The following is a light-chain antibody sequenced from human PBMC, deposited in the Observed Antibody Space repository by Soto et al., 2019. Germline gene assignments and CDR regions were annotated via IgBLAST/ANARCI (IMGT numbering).Light chain of an antibody. CDR2: GNS. CDR3: QSYASSLGVV. Sequence: QSVLTQPPSVSGAPGQRVTISCTGSSSNIGAGYDVHWYQQLPGTAPKLLIYGNSNRPSGVPDRFSGSKSGTSASLAITGLQAEDDADYYCQSYASSLGVVFGGGTKLAVL. J-gene: IGLJ2*01. CDR1: SSNIGAGYD. V-gene: IGLV1-40*01.